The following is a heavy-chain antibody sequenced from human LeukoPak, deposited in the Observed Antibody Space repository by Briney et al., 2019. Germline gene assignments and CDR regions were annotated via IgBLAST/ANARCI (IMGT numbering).Heavy chain of an antibody. D-gene: IGHD5-24*01. Sequence: PGGSLRLSCAASGFTFRKCEMNWGRQAPGKGLEWVSYISHSGSTLYYADSVKGRFTISRDNAKKSLYLQMDSLRAEDTSLYYCVANGYNQDPDYWGQGTLVTVSS. J-gene: IGHJ4*02. V-gene: IGHV3-48*03. CDR2: ISHSGSTL. CDR3: VANGYNQDPDY. CDR1: GFTFRKCE.